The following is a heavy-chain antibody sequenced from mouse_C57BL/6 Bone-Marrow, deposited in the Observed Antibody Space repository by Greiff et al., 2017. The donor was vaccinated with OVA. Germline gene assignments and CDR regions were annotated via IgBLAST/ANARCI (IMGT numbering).Heavy chain of an antibody. D-gene: IGHD4-1*01. CDR1: GFSLTSYG. J-gene: IGHJ3*01. V-gene: IGHV2-9*01. Sequence: VMLVESGPGLVAPSQSLSITCTVSGFSLTSYGVDWVRQPPGKGLEWLGVIWGGGRTNYNSALMSRLCISKDNSKSQVLIKMNSLQTDDTAMYYSAKQGWDKAYWGQGTLVTVSA. CDR2: IWGGGRT. CDR3: AKQGWDKAY.